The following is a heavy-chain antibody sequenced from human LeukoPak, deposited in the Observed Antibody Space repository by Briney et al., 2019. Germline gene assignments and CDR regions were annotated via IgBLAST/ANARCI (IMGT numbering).Heavy chain of an antibody. CDR3: ARGSGAYNWFDP. CDR1: GGSFSGYY. D-gene: IGHD3-10*01. Sequence: SETLSLTCAVYGGSFSGYYWSWIRQPPGKGLEWIGEINHSGSTNYNPSLKSRVTMSVDTSKNQFSLKLSSVTAADTAVYYCARGSGAYNWFDPWGQGTLVTVSS. J-gene: IGHJ5*02. V-gene: IGHV4-34*01. CDR2: INHSGST.